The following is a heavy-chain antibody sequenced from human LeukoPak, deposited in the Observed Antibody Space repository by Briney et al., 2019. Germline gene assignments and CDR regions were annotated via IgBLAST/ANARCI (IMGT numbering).Heavy chain of an antibody. V-gene: IGHV3-7*01. CDR3: ARPAYTAAYDL. J-gene: IGHJ3*01. D-gene: IGHD3-16*01. CDR2: MKGDGSEI. Sequence: GVSLRLSCVASGFTFSRSWMSWVRQAPGKGLEWVANMKGDGSEIHYVDSVKGRFTISRDNAKNSLYLQMNSLRPEDTAVYYCARPAYTAAYDLWGQGTMVTVSS. CDR1: GFTFSRSW.